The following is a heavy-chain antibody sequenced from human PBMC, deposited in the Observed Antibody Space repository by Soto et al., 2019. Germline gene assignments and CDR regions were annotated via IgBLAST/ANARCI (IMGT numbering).Heavy chain of an antibody. Sequence: GGSLRLSCAASGFTFSSYAMHWVRQAPGKGLEWVAVISYDGSNKYYADSVKGRFTISRDNSKNTLYLQMNSLRAEDTAVYYCARSTVCGGDCYNHFDYWGQGTLVTVS. CDR2: ISYDGSNK. J-gene: IGHJ4*02. CDR1: GFTFSSYA. D-gene: IGHD2-21*02. CDR3: ARSTVCGGDCYNHFDY. V-gene: IGHV3-30-3*01.